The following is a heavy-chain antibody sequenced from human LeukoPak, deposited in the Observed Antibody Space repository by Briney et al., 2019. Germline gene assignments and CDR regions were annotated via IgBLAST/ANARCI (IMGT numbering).Heavy chain of an antibody. J-gene: IGHJ2*01. CDR3: ARDVRSRYFDL. Sequence: GRSLSLSCAASGFIFSSYAMHWFRQAPGKGLEWVALIWYDGSNKYYIESVKGRFTISRDNSQNTLYLQMNSLRAEDTAVYYCARDVRSRYFDLWGRGTLVTVSS. V-gene: IGHV3-33*08. CDR1: GFIFSSYA. CDR2: IWYDGSNK.